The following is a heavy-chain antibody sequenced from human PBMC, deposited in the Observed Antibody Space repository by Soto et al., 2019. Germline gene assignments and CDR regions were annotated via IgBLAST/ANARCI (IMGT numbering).Heavy chain of an antibody. CDR1: GYTFTTSG. J-gene: IGHJ6*02. D-gene: IGHD1-26*01. CDR2: ISTYNGDT. CDR3: ARQGSWPYYYYGLDV. Sequence: VKVSCKASGYTFTTSGISWVRQAPGQGLEWMGWISTYNGDTNSAQKFQGRVTMTADTSTGTAYMELMSLKSDDTAVYYCARQGSWPYYYYGLDVWGQGTTVTVSS. V-gene: IGHV1-18*01.